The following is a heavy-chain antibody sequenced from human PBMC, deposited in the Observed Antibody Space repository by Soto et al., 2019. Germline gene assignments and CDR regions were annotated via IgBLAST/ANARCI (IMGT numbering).Heavy chain of an antibody. J-gene: IGHJ6*02. Sequence: PGGSLRLSCAASGFTFSSYWMSWVRQAPGKGLEWVANIKQDGSEKYYVDSVKGRFTISRDNAKNSLYLQMNSLRAEDTAVYYCARDNMAYCGGDCYTNYYYGMDVWGQGTTVTVSS. D-gene: IGHD2-21*02. CDR2: IKQDGSEK. CDR3: ARDNMAYCGGDCYTNYYYGMDV. V-gene: IGHV3-7*05. CDR1: GFTFSSYW.